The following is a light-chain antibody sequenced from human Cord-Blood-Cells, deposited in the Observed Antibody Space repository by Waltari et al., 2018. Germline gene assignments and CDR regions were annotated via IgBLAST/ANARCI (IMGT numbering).Light chain of an antibody. J-gene: IGLJ2*01. CDR3: SSYAGSNNLV. V-gene: IGLV2-8*01. CDR2: EVS. CDR1: RSDVGGYNY. Sequence: QSALTQPPSASGSPGQSVTISCTCTRSDVGGYNYVPWYQQHPGKAPKLMIYEVSKRPSGVPDRFSGSKSGNTASLTVSGLQAEDEADYYCSSYAGSNNLVFGGGTKLTVL.